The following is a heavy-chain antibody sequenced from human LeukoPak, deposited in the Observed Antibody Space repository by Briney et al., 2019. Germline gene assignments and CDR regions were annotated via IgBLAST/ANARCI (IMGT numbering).Heavy chain of an antibody. V-gene: IGHV1-2*02. CDR2: INPNSGGT. CDR3: ARVRGSRVVRGVMGAFDI. D-gene: IGHD3-10*01. Sequence: GASVKVSCKASGYTFTGYYMHWVRQAPGQGLEWMGWINPNSGGTNYAQKLQGRVTMTRDTSISTAYMELSRLRSDDTAVYYCARVRGSRVVRGVMGAFDIWGQGTMVAVSS. CDR1: GYTFTGYY. J-gene: IGHJ3*02.